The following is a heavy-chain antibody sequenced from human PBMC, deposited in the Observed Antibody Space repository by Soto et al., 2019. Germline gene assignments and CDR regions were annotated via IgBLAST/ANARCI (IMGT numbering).Heavy chain of an antibody. Sequence: ASVKVSCKASGFTFTSSAVQWVRQARGQRLEWIGWIVVGSGNTNYAQKFQGRVTMTRDTSTSTVYMEVSSLRSEDTAVYYCSRVDPGETSPFDHWGQGTRVTVSS. D-gene: IGHD3-10*01. CDR2: IVVGSGNT. CDR1: GFTFTSSA. CDR3: SRVDPGETSPFDH. J-gene: IGHJ4*02. V-gene: IGHV1-58*01.